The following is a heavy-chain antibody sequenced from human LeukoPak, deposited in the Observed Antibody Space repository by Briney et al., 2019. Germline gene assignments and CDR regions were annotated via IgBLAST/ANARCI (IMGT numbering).Heavy chain of an antibody. CDR2: IGGSDDTT. Sequence: GGSLRLSCAASGFTFSSYAMIWVRQAPGKGLEWVSGIGGSDDTTYYAASVKGRFTISRDNSKNTLYLQMNSLRAEDTAVYYCARDAAWSYYNPADDWGQGILVTVSS. D-gene: IGHD3-10*01. V-gene: IGHV3-23*01. CDR1: GFTFSSYA. J-gene: IGHJ4*02. CDR3: ARDAAWSYYNPADD.